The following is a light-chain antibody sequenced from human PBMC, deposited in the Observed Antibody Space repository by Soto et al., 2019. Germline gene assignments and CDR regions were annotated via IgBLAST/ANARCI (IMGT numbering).Light chain of an antibody. V-gene: IGLV7-46*01. Sequence: QAVVTQEPSLTVSPGGTVTLTCGSSTGAVTSGHYPYWFQQKPGQAPRTLIYDTTNKHSWTPARFSGSLLGGKAPLTLSGAQREEGPEIYGFLPYGGARVFGGGTKLT. J-gene: IGLJ2*01. CDR2: DTT. CDR1: TGAVTSGHY. CDR3: FLPYGGARV.